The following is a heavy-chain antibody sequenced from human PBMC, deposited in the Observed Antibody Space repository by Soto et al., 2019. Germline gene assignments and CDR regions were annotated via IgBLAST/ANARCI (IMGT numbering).Heavy chain of an antibody. V-gene: IGHV4-4*02. Sequence: QVQLQESGPSLVKPSGTLSLTCVITNTSISSSNWWSWVRQAPGKGLEWIGEIYHTGRTNYAPSLKSRVTMSIDKSIIRFSLRLTSLTAADTAVYYCVRDEAHYDILTGSSLGRAFDIWGQGTMVTVSS. CDR2: IYHTGRT. CDR1: NTSISSSNW. J-gene: IGHJ3*02. CDR3: VRDEAHYDILTGSSLGRAFDI. D-gene: IGHD3-9*01.